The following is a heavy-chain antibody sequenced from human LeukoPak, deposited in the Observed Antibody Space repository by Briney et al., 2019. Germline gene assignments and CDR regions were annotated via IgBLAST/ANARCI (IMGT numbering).Heavy chain of an antibody. J-gene: IGHJ6*02. V-gene: IGHV3-7*01. CDR2: IKQDGSEK. Sequence: PGGSLRLSCAASGFTFSSFWMNWVRQAPGKGLEWVANIKQDGSEKYYVDSVKGRFIISKDNAKNSLYLQMNSLIPEDTAVYSCARSWDTAIGPYYYGMDVWGRGTTVTVSS. D-gene: IGHD5-18*01. CDR3: ARSWDTAIGPYYYGMDV. CDR1: GFTFSSFW.